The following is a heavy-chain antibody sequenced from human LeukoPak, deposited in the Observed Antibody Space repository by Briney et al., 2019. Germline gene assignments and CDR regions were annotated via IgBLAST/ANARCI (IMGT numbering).Heavy chain of an antibody. J-gene: IGHJ4*02. CDR2: IIPIFGTA. Sequence: SVKVSCKASGGTFSGYAISWVRQAPGQGLEWMGRIIPIFGTANYAQKFQGRVTITTDESTSTAYMELSSLRSEDTAVYYCASQEGELLSAPKTGFDYWGQGTLVTVSS. CDR3: ASQEGELLSAPKTGFDY. D-gene: IGHD3-10*01. CDR1: GGTFSGYA. V-gene: IGHV1-69*05.